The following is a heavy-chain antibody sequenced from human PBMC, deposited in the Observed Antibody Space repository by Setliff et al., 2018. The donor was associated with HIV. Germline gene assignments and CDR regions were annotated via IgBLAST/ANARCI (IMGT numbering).Heavy chain of an antibody. V-gene: IGHV4-39*01. J-gene: IGHJ5*01. D-gene: IGHD1-26*01. Sequence: SETLSLTCTVSGGSIGSSTYYWGWIRQPPGKGLERIGNIHFSGSTYYNPSLKSRVTVSVDPSKNQFSLKLSSVTAADTAVYYCARTTYSGSYFNDSWGQGTLVTVSS. CDR3: ARTTYSGSYFNDS. CDR1: GGSIGSSTYY. CDR2: IHFSGST.